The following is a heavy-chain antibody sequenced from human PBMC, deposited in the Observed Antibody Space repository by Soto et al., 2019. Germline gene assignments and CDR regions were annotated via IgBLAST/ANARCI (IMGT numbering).Heavy chain of an antibody. CDR3: ATKSVSAAAGSWYFDY. J-gene: IGHJ4*02. D-gene: IGHD6-13*01. V-gene: IGHV1-24*01. CDR1: GYTLTELS. CDR2: FDPEDGET. Sequence: ASVKVSCKVSGYTLTELSMHWVRQAPGKGLEWMGGFDPEDGETIYAQKFQGRVTMTEDTSTDTAYMELSSLRSEDTAVYYCATKSVSAAAGSWYFDYWGQGTLVTVSS.